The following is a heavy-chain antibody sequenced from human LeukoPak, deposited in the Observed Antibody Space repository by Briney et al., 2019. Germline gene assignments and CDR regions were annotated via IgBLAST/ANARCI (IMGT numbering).Heavy chain of an antibody. CDR1: GFTVSSNY. CDR2: IYSGDRT. J-gene: IGHJ6*02. V-gene: IGHV3-66*01. D-gene: IGHD3-10*01. Sequence: GGSLRFSCAASGFTVSSNYMSWVRQAPGKGLEWVSVIYSGDRTYYADSVKDRFTISRDISKNTVYLQMNNLRAEDTVVYYCARDRKYLYYGMEVWGQGTTVTVSS. CDR3: ARDRKYLYYGMEV.